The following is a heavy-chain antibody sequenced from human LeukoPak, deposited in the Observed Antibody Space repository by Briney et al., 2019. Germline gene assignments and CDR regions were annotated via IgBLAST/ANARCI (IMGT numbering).Heavy chain of an antibody. CDR1: GYTFTGYY. V-gene: IGHV1-2*02. Sequence: ASVKVSCKASGYTFTGYYMNWVRQAPGQGLEWMGWINPSSGGTNYAQKFQGRVTMTRDTSVSTAYMELSRLRSDDTAVYYCARVRAAAAVDYWGQGTLVTVSS. D-gene: IGHD6-13*01. CDR2: INPSSGGT. CDR3: ARVRAAAAVDY. J-gene: IGHJ4*02.